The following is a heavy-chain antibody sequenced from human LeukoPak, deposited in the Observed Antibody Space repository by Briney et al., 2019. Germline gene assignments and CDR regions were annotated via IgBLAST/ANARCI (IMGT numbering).Heavy chain of an antibody. D-gene: IGHD5-12*01. CDR2: IKPDGSST. CDR1: GFTFSSYW. J-gene: IGHJ4*02. Sequence: PGGSLRLSCAASGFTFSSYWMYWVRQAPGKGLVWVSRIKPDGSSTTYADSVKGRFTISRDNAKNTLYLQMNSLRSEDTAVYYCTTLYGGSLDYWGQGILVTVSS. V-gene: IGHV3-74*01. CDR3: TTLYGGSLDY.